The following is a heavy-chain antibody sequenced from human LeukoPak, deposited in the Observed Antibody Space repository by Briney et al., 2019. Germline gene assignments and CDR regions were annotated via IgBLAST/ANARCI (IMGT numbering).Heavy chain of an antibody. CDR1: GFTFSNCG. CDR2: ISCDGSNK. V-gene: IGHV3-30*03. CDR3: ARYCSGGCYSGLDY. Sequence: GGSLRLSCAASGFTFSNCGMHWVRQAPGKGLEWVAVISCDGSNKYYADSVKGRFTISRDNSKNTLYLQMDSLRAEDTAVYYCARYCSGGCYSGLDYWGQGTLVTVPS. D-gene: IGHD2-15*01. J-gene: IGHJ4*02.